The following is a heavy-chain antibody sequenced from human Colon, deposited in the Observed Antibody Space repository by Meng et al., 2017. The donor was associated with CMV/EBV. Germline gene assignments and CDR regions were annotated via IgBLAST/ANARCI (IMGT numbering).Heavy chain of an antibody. CDR1: GFTFSNYA. D-gene: IGHD3-3*01. J-gene: IGHJ6*02. CDR3: ARESPRYDFWSGYYTTGGGMDV. V-gene: IGHV3-23*03. CDR2: IYSGGSST. Sequence: GESLKISCAASGFTFSNYAMSWVRQAPGKGLEWVSVIYSGGSSTYYADSVKGRFTISRDNSKNTLYLQMNSLRAEDTAVYYCARESPRYDFWSGYYTTGGGMDVWGQGTTVTVSS.